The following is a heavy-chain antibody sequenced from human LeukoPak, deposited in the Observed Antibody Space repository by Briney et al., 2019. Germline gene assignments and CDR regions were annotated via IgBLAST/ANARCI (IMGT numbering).Heavy chain of an antibody. D-gene: IGHD5-24*01. J-gene: IGHJ4*02. CDR1: GFTLSSNY. CDR3: AKDRRDDYAAD. V-gene: IGHV3-23*01. CDR2: ISGSGGST. Sequence: GGSLRLSCAASGFTLSSNYMNWVRQAPGKGLEWVSAISGSGGSTYYADSVKGRFTISRDNSKNTLYLQMNSLRAEDTAVYYCAKDRRDDYAADWGQGTLVTVSS.